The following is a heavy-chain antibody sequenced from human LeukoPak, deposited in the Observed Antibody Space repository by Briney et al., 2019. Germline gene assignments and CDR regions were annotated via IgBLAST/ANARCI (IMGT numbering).Heavy chain of an antibody. CDR1: GYTFTSYY. J-gene: IGHJ4*02. V-gene: IGHV1-46*01. Sequence: ASVKVSCKASGYTFTSYYMHWVRQAPGQGLEWMGIINPSGGSTSYAQKFQGRVTMTRDTSTSTVYMELSSLRSEDTAVYYCARGDTRVVAATGLFGYWGQGTLVTVSS. D-gene: IGHD2-15*01. CDR3: ARGDTRVVAATGLFGY. CDR2: INPSGGST.